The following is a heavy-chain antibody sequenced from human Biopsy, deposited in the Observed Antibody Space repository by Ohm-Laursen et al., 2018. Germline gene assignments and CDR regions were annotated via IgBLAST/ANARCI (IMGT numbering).Heavy chain of an antibody. Sequence: SETLSLTCAVYGESFNGYYWSWIRQTPGKGLEWIGEINYSGRTNYNPSLKSRVTISVDTSKNQFSLKVRSVTAADTAVYYCVRGVDYYDPYHYYALDVWGQGTTVTVSS. V-gene: IGHV4-34*01. D-gene: IGHD3-22*01. CDR1: GESFNGYY. J-gene: IGHJ6*02. CDR2: INYSGRT. CDR3: VRGVDYYDPYHYYALDV.